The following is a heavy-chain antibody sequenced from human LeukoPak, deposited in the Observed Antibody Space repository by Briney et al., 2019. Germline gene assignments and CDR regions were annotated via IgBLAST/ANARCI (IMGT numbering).Heavy chain of an antibody. Sequence: ASVKVSCKASGYTITGYFMHWVRQAPGQGLEWMGWINPNSGGTNYAQKFQGRVTMTRDTSITTASMEVSRLRSDDTAVYYCARDGGRGIVVPALYYFDYWGQGTLVTVSS. V-gene: IGHV1-2*02. CDR3: ARDGGRGIVVPALYYFDY. D-gene: IGHD3-22*01. J-gene: IGHJ4*02. CDR1: GYTITGYF. CDR2: INPNSGGT.